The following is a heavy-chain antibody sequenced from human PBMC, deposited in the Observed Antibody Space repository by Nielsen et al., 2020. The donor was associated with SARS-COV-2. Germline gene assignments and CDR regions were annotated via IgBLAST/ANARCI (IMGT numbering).Heavy chain of an antibody. CDR2: IWYDGSNK. V-gene: IGHV3-30*02. D-gene: IGHD3-3*01. CDR3: AKDQYYDFWSGPNGMDV. Sequence: GGSLRLSCAASGFTFSSYGMHWVRQAPGKGLEWVAVIWYDGSNKYYADSVKGRFTISRDNSKNTLYLQMNSLRAEDTAVYYCAKDQYYDFWSGPNGMDVWGQGTTVTVSS. J-gene: IGHJ6*02. CDR1: GFTFSSYG.